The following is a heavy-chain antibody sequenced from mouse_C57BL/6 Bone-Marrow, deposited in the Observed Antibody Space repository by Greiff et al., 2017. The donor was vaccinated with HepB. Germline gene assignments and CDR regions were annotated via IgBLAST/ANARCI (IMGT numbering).Heavy chain of an antibody. CDR3: ARGITTVVADY. Sequence: QVQLKQPGAELVMPGASVKLSCKASGYTFTSYWMHWVKQRPGQGLEWIGEIDPSDSYTNYNQKFKGKSTLTVDKSSSTAYMQLSSLTSEDSAVYYCARGITTVVADYWGQGTSVTVSS. CDR1: GYTFTSYW. CDR2: IDPSDSYT. D-gene: IGHD1-1*01. J-gene: IGHJ4*01. V-gene: IGHV1-69*01.